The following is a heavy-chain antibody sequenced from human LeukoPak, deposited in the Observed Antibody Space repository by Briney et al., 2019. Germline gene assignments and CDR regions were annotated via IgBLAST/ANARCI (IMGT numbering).Heavy chain of an antibody. CDR2: ISYNGYT. Sequence: SETLSLTCAVSGDSISPYYWSWIRQPPGKGLEWIGYISYNGYTNYNPSLKSRVTISVDTSKSQFSLKLSSVTASDTAVYYCARSKDSMTSDYWGQGTLVTVSS. V-gene: IGHV4-59*08. CDR1: GDSISPYY. CDR3: ARSKDSMTSDY. D-gene: IGHD3-22*01. J-gene: IGHJ4*02.